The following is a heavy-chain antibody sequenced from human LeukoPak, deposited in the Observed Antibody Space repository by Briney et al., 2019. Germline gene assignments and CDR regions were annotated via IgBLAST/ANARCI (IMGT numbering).Heavy chain of an antibody. Sequence: PSETLSLTCTVSGGSISSYYWSWIRQPAGKGLEWIGRIYTSGSTNYNPSLKSRVTMSVDTSKNQFSLKLSSVTAADTAVYYCARTKRYYDILTGYYNNWFDPWGQGTLVTVSP. D-gene: IGHD3-9*01. J-gene: IGHJ5*02. CDR3: ARTKRYYDILTGYYNNWFDP. V-gene: IGHV4-4*07. CDR2: IYTSGST. CDR1: GGSISSYY.